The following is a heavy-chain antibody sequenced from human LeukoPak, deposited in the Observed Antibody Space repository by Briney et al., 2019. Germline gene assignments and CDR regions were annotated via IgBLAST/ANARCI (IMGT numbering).Heavy chain of an antibody. D-gene: IGHD3-16*01. J-gene: IGHJ6*02. CDR1: GFTVSSNY. Sequence: GGSLRLSCAASGFTVSSNYMSWVRQAPGKGLEWVSVIYSGGSTYYADSVKGRFTISRHNSKNTLYLQTNSLRAEDTAVYYCAREPKYYDYVWGSYGMDVWGQGTTVTVSS. CDR2: IYSGGST. CDR3: AREPKYYDYVWGSYGMDV. V-gene: IGHV3-53*04.